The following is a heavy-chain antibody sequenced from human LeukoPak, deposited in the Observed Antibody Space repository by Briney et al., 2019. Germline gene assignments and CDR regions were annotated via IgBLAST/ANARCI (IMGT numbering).Heavy chain of an antibody. CDR1: GGSISSYY. Sequence: SETLSLTCTVSGGSISSYYWSWIRQPPGKGLEWIGYIYYSGSTNYNPSLKSRVTISVDTSKNQFSLKLSSVTAADTAVYYCARWYGERLRRGYFDYWGQGTLVTVSS. CDR3: ARWYGERLRRGYFDY. J-gene: IGHJ4*02. V-gene: IGHV4-59*01. D-gene: IGHD1-1*01. CDR2: IYYSGST.